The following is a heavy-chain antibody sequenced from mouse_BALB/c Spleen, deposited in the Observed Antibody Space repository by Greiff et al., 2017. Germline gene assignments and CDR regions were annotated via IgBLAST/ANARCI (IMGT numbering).Heavy chain of an antibody. CDR1: GFDFSRYW. D-gene: IGHD3-2*02. J-gene: IGHJ4*01. CDR3: ARGGGRQDYAMDY. CDR2: INPDSSTI. Sequence: DVQLQESGGGLVQPGGSLKLSCAASGFDFSRYWMSWVRQAPGKGLEWIGEINPDSSTINYTPSLKDKFIISRDNAKNTLYLQMSKVRSEDTALYYCARGGGRQDYAMDYWGQGTSVTVSS. V-gene: IGHV4-1*02.